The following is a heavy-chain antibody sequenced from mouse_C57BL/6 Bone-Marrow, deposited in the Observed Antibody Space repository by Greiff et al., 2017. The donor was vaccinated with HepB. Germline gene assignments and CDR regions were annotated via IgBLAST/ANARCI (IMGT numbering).Heavy chain of an antibody. CDR2: ISSGGSYT. J-gene: IGHJ2*01. CDR3: ARHAIPYFDY. V-gene: IGHV5-6*01. CDR1: GFTFSSYG. D-gene: IGHD5-1-1*01. Sequence: EVKLMESGGDLVKPGGSLKLSCAASGFTFSSYGMSWVRQTPDKRLEWVATISSGGSYTYYPDSVKGRVTISRDNAKNTLYLQMSSLKSEDTAMYYCARHAIPYFDYWGQGTTLTVSS.